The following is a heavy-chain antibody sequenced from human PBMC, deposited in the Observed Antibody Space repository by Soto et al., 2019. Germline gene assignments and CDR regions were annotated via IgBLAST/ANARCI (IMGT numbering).Heavy chain of an antibody. CDR2: IYSGGST. D-gene: IGHD1-20*01. J-gene: IGHJ4*02. CDR1: GFTVSSNY. V-gene: IGHV3-66*01. Sequence: EVQLVESGGGLVQPGGSLRLSCAASGFTVSSNYMSWVRQAPGKGLEWVSVIYSGGSTYYADSVKGRFTISRDNSKNTLYLQMNSLRAEDTAVYYCARDRRDNQDFTRLGFDYWGQGTLVTVSS. CDR3: ARDRRDNQDFTRLGFDY.